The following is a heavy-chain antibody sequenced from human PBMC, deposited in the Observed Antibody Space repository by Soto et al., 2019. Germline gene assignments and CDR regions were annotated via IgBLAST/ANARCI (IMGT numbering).Heavy chain of an antibody. CDR2: LYHTGRT. J-gene: IGHJ4*02. D-gene: IGHD3-10*01. CDR1: RDSLHSGAHY. Sequence: PEKLSLNCNGSRDSLHSGAHYWTWIRQSPGRGLEWIGHLYHTGRTNYNPSLRSHHNISLHTSKKHFSLNPRTVQPVDTGLYFGARSWSDDGFAHWGQGTLVTVSS. CDR3: ARSWSDDGFAH. V-gene: IGHV4-61*03.